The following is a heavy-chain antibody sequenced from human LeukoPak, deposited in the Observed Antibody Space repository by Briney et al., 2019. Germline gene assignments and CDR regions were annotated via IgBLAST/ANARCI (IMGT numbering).Heavy chain of an antibody. CDR3: ARERDYDTYFDY. CDR2: RQPGNVS. CDR1: GFGVSSNH. J-gene: IGHJ4*02. V-gene: IGHV3-53*01. D-gene: IGHD3-22*01. Sequence: GGSLRLSCAVSGFGVSSNHVAWVRQAPGKGLEWVSVRQPGNVSYYADSVKGRFTTSADSSKNSLYLQMNNLRSEDTALYYCARERDYDTYFDYWGQGILVTVSS.